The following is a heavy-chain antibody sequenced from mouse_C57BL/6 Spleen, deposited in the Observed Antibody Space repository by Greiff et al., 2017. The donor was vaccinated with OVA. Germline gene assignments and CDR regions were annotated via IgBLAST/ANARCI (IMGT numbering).Heavy chain of an antibody. J-gene: IGHJ4*01. D-gene: IGHD1-1*01. CDR3: ARQTVVAYYYAMDY. V-gene: IGHV5-6*01. Sequence: EVKVVESGGDLVKPGGSLKLSCAASGFTFSSYGMSWVRQTPDKRLEWVATISSGGSYTYYPDSVKGRFTISRDNAKNTLYLQMSSLKSEDTAMYYCARQTVVAYYYAMDYWGQGTSVTVSS. CDR1: GFTFSSYG. CDR2: ISSGGSYT.